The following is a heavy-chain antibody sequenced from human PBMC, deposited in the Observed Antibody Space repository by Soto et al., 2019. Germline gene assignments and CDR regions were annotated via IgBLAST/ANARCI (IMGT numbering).Heavy chain of an antibody. CDR1: GGTFSSYA. J-gene: IGHJ6*02. D-gene: IGHD2-2*01. Sequence: ASVKVSCKASGGTFSSYAISWVRQAPGQGLEWMGGIIPIFGTANYAQKFQGRVTITADKSTSTAYMELSSLRSEDTAVYYCARDTYCSSTSCPKYYYYYYGMDVWGQGTTVTVSS. CDR2: IIPIFGTA. CDR3: ARDTYCSSTSCPKYYYYYYGMDV. V-gene: IGHV1-69*06.